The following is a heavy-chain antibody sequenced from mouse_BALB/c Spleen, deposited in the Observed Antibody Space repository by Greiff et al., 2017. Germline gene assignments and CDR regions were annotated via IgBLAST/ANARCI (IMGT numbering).Heavy chain of an antibody. Sequence: VKLMESGPGLVAPSQSLSITCTVSGFSLTSYGVHWVRQPPGKGLEWLGVIWAGGSTNYNSALMSRLSISKDNSKSQVFLKMNSLQTDDTAMYYCARGGDGYYAWFAYWGQGTLVTVSA. CDR1: GFSLTSYG. J-gene: IGHJ3*01. D-gene: IGHD2-3*01. V-gene: IGHV2-9*02. CDR3: ARGGDGYYAWFAY. CDR2: IWAGGST.